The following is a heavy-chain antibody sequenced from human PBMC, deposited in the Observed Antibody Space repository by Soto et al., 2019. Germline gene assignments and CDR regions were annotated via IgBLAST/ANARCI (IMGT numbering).Heavy chain of an antibody. V-gene: IGHV4-34*01. CDR1: GWSFSGYY. Sequence: PSETLSLTCAVYGWSFSGYYWSWIRQPPGKGLEWIGEINHSGSTNYNPSLKSRVTISVDTSKNQFSLKLSSVTAADTAVYYCARSRDNSSWYGYYYGMDVWGQGTTVTVSS. CDR3: ARSRDNSSWYGYYYGMDV. D-gene: IGHD6-13*01. CDR2: INHSGST. J-gene: IGHJ6*02.